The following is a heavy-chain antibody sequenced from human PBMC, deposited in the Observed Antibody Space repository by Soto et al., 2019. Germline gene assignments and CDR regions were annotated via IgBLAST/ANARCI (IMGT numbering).Heavy chain of an antibody. CDR1: ASCVSRCN. V-gene: IGHV3-66*01. D-gene: IGHD1-26*01. Sequence: SGAGCASCVSRCNIRWVAQPSGKLVEVFSVSSSGGSTYYADSVKGRFTISRDNSKNTLYLQMSSLRAEDTAVYYCVKPGSYSYYFDYWGQGTLVTVSS. CDR2: SSSGGST. CDR3: VKPGSYSYYFDY. J-gene: IGHJ4*02.